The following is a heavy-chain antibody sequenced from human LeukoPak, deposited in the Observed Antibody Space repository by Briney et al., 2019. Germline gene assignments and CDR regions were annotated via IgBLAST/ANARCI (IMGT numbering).Heavy chain of an antibody. CDR3: ARDLRGYRYGGYPYFYGMDV. CDR2: IGTTGDT. Sequence: GVSLRLSCAVSGFTFSSHDLHWVRQAAGKGLEWVSTIGTTGDTFYPDSVKGRFTISRESAKNSLYLQMNSLRAGDTAVYYCARDLRGYRYGGYPYFYGMDVWGQGTTVTVSS. J-gene: IGHJ6*02. V-gene: IGHV3-13*01. D-gene: IGHD5-18*01. CDR1: GFTFSSHD.